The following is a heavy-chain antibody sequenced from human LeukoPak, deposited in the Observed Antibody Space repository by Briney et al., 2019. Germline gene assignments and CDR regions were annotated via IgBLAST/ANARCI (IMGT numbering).Heavy chain of an antibody. D-gene: IGHD3-22*01. CDR3: AKTYYYDGSGYFSAYYFVY. CDR1: GFSFISYT. V-gene: IGHV3-23*01. Sequence: PGGSLRLSCAASGFSFISYTMTWVRQAPGKGLEWVSGISDSGERTYYADSVRGRFTISRDNSKNTLYLQMNSLRAEDTAVYYCAKTYYYDGSGYFSAYYFVYWGQGTLVTVPS. J-gene: IGHJ4*02. CDR2: ISDSGERT.